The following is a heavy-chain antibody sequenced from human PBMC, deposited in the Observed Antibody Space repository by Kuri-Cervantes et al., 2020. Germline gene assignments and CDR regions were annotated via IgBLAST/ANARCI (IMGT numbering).Heavy chain of an antibody. J-gene: IGHJ4*02. D-gene: IGHD6-19*01. CDR1: GGSISSYY. CDR3: ARAFGGSSGWLDY. CDR2: IYYSGST. Sequence: SETLSLTCTVSGGSISSYYWNWIRQPPGKGLEWIGSIYYSGSTYYNPSLKSRVTISVDTSKNQFSLKLSSVTAADTAVYYCARAFGGSSGWLDYWGQGTLVTVSS. V-gene: IGHV4-59*04.